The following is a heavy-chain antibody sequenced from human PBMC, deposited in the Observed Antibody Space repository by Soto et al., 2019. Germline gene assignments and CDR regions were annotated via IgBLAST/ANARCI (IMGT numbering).Heavy chain of an antibody. CDR1: GFTLSSNY. V-gene: IGHV3-66*01. CDR3: ASGYCSSGSCYPYYFDY. CDR2: IYSGGST. D-gene: IGHD2-15*01. Sequence: GVSLRRSCSTSGFTLSSNYMSWLRQAPGKGLEWVSVIYSGGSTYYAVSVKGRFTISRDNSKKTLYLQMNSLRAEDTAVYYCASGYCSSGSCYPYYFDYWGQGILVTVPS. J-gene: IGHJ4*02.